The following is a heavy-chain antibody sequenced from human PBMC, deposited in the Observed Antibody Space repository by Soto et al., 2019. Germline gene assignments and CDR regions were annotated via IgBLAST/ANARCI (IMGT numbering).Heavy chain of an antibody. D-gene: IGHD1-20*01. CDR2: ISGSGGST. V-gene: IGHV3-23*01. CDR3: AKDPSASSSYNWKPEG. CDR1: GFTFSSYA. Sequence: GGSLRLSCAASGFTFSSYAMSWVRQAPGKGLEWVSAISGSGGSTYYADSVKGRFTISRDNSKNTLYLQMNSLRAEDTAVYYCAKDPSASSSYNWKPEGGGQGTLVTVSS. J-gene: IGHJ4*02.